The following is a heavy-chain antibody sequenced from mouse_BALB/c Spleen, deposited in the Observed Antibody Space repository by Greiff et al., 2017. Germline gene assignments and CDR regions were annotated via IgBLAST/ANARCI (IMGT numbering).Heavy chain of an antibody. CDR3: ASPRYDETWFAY. V-gene: IGHV5-6*01. D-gene: IGHD2-14*01. CDR1: GFTFSSYG. CDR2: ISSGGSYT. J-gene: IGHJ3*01. Sequence: EVKLVESGGDLVKPGGSLKLSCAASGFTFSSYGMSWVRQTPDKRLEWVATISSGGSYTYYPDSVKGRFTISRDNAKNTLYLQMSSLKSEDTAMYYCASPRYDETWFAYWGQGTLVTVSA.